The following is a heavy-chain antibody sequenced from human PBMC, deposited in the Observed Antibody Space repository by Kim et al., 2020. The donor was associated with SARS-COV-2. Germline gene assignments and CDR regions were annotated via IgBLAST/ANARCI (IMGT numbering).Heavy chain of an antibody. Sequence: GGSLRLSCAASGFTVSSNYMSWVRQAPGKGLEWVSVIYSGGSTYYADSVKGRFTISRDNSKNTLYLQMNSLRAEDTAVYHCARDYPYYYDSSGYQSWGQGTLVTVSS. CDR1: GFTVSSNY. CDR2: IYSGGST. CDR3: ARDYPYYYDSSGYQS. J-gene: IGHJ5*02. D-gene: IGHD3-22*01. V-gene: IGHV3-66*02.